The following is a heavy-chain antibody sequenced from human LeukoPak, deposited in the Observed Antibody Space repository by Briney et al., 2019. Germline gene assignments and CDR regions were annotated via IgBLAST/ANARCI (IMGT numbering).Heavy chain of an antibody. J-gene: IGHJ4*02. CDR1: GYTFTSYG. CDR2: IGAYNGNT. CDR3: ARVRYYYGSGSSADDFDY. Sequence: ASVKVSCKASGYTFTSYGISWVRQAPGQGLEWMGWIGAYNGNTNYAQKLQGRVTMTTDTSTSTAYMELRSLRSDDTAVYYCARVRYYYGSGSSADDFDYWGQGTLVTVSS. V-gene: IGHV1-18*01. D-gene: IGHD3-10*01.